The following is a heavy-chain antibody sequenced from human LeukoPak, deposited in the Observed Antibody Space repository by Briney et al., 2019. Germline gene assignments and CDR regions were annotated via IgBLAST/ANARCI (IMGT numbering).Heavy chain of an antibody. D-gene: IGHD1-20*01. V-gene: IGHV3-33*06. CDR2: INFDGSAK. J-gene: IGHJ4*02. CDR1: GFTFSTDG. CDR3: AKGVSGNSFYLDY. Sequence: GWSLRLSCAASGFTFSTDGIYWVRQAPGKRPEWVANINFDGSAKYYADSLKGRFTISRDNSTNTLYLEMNSLRVEDTAVYYCAKGVSGNSFYLDYWGQGTLVTVSS.